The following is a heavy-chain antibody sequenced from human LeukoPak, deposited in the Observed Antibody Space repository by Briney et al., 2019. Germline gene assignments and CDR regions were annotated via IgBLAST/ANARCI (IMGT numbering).Heavy chain of an antibody. V-gene: IGHV1-69*06. J-gene: IGHJ4*02. CDR2: IIPIFDTP. Sequence: ASVKVSCKVSGGIFGSYATNWVRQAPGQGLEWLGRIIPIFDTPNYAQTFQSRVTISADKSTRTVYMELTSLRSEDTALYYCAKGSRLREAGSYRFWGQGTLVTVSS. D-gene: IGHD3-16*02. CDR1: GGIFGSYA. CDR3: AKGSRLREAGSYRF.